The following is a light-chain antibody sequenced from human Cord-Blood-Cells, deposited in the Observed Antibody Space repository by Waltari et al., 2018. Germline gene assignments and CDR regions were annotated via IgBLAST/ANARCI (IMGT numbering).Light chain of an antibody. Sequence: DIQMTQSPSTLSASVGDRVTITCRASQSVSSWLAWYQQKPGKAPKLLIYKASSLERGVPSRSSGSGSGTEFTLTISSLQPDDFATYYCQQYNSYSPYTVGQGTKLEIK. J-gene: IGKJ2*01. V-gene: IGKV1-5*03. CDR1: QSVSSW. CDR3: QQYNSYSPYT. CDR2: KAS.